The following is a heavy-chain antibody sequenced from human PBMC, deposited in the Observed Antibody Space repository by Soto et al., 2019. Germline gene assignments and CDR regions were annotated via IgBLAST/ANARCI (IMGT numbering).Heavy chain of an antibody. CDR2: IYYSGST. D-gene: IGHD1-26*01. CDR1: GGSISSYY. CDR3: ARSSGSYSTEFDY. J-gene: IGHJ4*02. Sequence: SETLSLACTVSGGSISSYYWSWIRQPPGKGLEWIGYIYYSGSTNYNPSLKSRVTISVDTSKNQFSLKLSSVTAADTAVYYCARSSGSYSTEFDYWGQGTLVPVSS. V-gene: IGHV4-59*01.